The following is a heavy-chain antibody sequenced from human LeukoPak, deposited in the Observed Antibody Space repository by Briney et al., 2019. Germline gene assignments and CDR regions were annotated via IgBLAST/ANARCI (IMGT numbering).Heavy chain of an antibody. Sequence: GGSLRLSCAASGFTFSNAWMSWVRQAPGKGLEWVGRIKSKTDGGTTDYAAPVKGRFTISRDDSKNTLYLQMNSLRSEDTAVYYCARDLRYNWNYGSGSFDYWGQGTLVTVSS. CDR1: GFTFSNAW. CDR3: ARDLRYNWNYGSGSFDY. J-gene: IGHJ4*02. CDR2: IKSKTDGGTT. D-gene: IGHD1-7*01. V-gene: IGHV3-15*01.